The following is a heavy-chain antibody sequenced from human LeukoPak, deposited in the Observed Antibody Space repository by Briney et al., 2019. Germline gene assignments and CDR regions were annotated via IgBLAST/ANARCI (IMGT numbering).Heavy chain of an antibody. J-gene: IGHJ4*02. CDR1: GGSISSGDYY. CDR3: ARDSSGSYGDYGGLTDY. V-gene: IGHV4-30-4*01. Sequence: SETLSLTCTVSGGSISSGDYYWSWIRQPPGKGLEWIGYIYYSGSTYYNPSLKSRVTISVDTSKNQFSLKLSSVTAADTAVYYCARDSSGSYGDYGGLTDYWGQGTLVTASS. D-gene: IGHD4-17*01. CDR2: IYYSGST.